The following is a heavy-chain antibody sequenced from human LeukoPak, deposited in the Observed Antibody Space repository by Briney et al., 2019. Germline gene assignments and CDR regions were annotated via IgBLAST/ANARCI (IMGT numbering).Heavy chain of an antibody. CDR1: GVSISSDH. CDR2: IYMSDKT. CDR3: ARDPIYDRTVGFDY. Sequence: SETLSLTCTVSGVSISSDHWSWIRQPAGKELERIGRIYMSDKTNYNPSLKNRVTMSIDTSKNQFSLKLTSVTAADTAVYYCARDPIYDRTVGFDYWGRGTLVTVSS. D-gene: IGHD3-22*01. V-gene: IGHV4-4*07. J-gene: IGHJ4*02.